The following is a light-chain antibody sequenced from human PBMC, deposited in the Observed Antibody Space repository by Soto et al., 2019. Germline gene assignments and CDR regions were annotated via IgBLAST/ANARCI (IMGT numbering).Light chain of an antibody. V-gene: IGKV1-8*01. CDR2: ATS. CDR3: QQYYTYPWT. Sequence: AIRMTQSPSSLSASAGDKVTITCRASQGISSYLAWFQQKPGRPPKLLMSATSTLQSDVPSRFSGSGSGTDFTLTIGRLQSEDFATYYCQQYYTYPWTFGQGTNVEIK. CDR1: QGISSY. J-gene: IGKJ1*01.